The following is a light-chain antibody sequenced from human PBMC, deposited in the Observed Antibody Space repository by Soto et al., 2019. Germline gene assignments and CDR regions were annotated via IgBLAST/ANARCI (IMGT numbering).Light chain of an antibody. CDR1: QSVSSNY. CDR2: GAS. CDR3: QRYGSSPLT. V-gene: IGKV3-20*01. Sequence: EIVLTQSPGTLSLSPGERATLSCRASQSVSSNYLAWYQQNPGQAPRLLIDGASSRATGLPNSFSGSGSGTDFTLTSSILEPEDFAVYYYQRYGSSPLTFGGGTKVEIK. J-gene: IGKJ4*01.